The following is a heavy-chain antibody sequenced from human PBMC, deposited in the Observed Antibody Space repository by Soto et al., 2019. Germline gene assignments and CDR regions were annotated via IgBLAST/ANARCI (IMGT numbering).Heavy chain of an antibody. V-gene: IGHV4-59*08. CDR2: IYFGGTT. CDR3: ATRTFGSNAFFDT. Sequence: QVQLQESGPGLVKPSETLSLTCSVSGASISSNYWSWVRQPPGKGLEWIGYIYFGGTTQSNPSLKSRDIISLDTSKNQFSLNLSSVTAADTAVYYCATRTFGSNAFFDTWGQGALVTVSS. J-gene: IGHJ4*02. CDR1: GASISSNY. D-gene: IGHD3-10*01.